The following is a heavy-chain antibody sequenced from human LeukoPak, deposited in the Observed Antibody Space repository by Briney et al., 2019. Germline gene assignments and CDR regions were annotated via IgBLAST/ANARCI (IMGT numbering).Heavy chain of an antibody. CDR3: AREGKDYYASGSTSYYFDF. CDR1: GDSISSSPYY. J-gene: IGHJ4*02. D-gene: IGHD3-10*01. V-gene: IGHV4-39*07. CDR2: FYNSGNT. Sequence: SETLSLTCTVSGDSISSSPYYWGWIRQPPGKGLEWIGTFYNSGNTYYNPSLQSRVSISVVTSKNQFSLKLSSVTAADTALYYCAREGKDYYASGSTSYYFDFWGQGTLVTVSS.